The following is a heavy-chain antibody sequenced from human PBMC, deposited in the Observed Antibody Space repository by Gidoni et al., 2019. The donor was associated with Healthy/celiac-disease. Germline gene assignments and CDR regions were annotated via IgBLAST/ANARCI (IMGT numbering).Heavy chain of an antibody. V-gene: IGHV3-30*18. Sequence: QVHLVESGGGVVMPGWSLRLACATSGFPFSNFGIHCVRQAPGKGLEWVAVISYDGSNKYYADSVKGRFTISRDNSKNTLYLQMNSLRAEDTAVYYCAKDIWGCSGGSCYFYYYYGMNVWGQGTTVTVSS. CDR2: ISYDGSNK. J-gene: IGHJ6*02. CDR3: AKDIWGCSGGSCYFYYYYGMNV. CDR1: GFPFSNFG. D-gene: IGHD2-15*01.